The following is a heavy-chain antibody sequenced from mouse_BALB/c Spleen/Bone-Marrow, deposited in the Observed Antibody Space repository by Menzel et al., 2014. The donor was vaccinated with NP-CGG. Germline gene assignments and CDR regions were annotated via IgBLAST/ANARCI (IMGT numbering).Heavy chain of an antibody. V-gene: IGHV5-12*02. CDR2: ISNGGGSI. Sequence: EVMLVESGGGLVQPGGSLKLSCATSGFTFSDYYVYWVRQTPEKRLEWVAYISNGGGSIYYPDTVKGRFTISRDNAKNTLYLQMSRLKSEDTAMYYCARHNYDETWFAYWGQGTLVTASA. CDR1: GFTFSDYY. D-gene: IGHD2-4*01. CDR3: ARHNYDETWFAY. J-gene: IGHJ3*01.